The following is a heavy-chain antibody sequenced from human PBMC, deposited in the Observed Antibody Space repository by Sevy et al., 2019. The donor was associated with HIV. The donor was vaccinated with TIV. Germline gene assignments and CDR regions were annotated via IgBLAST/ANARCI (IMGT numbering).Heavy chain of an antibody. CDR1: GGSISSYY. D-gene: IGHD2-15*01. J-gene: IGHJ4*02. CDR3: ARAYCSGGSCYFSGYYFDY. Sequence: SETLSLTCTVSGGSISSYYWSWIRQPPGEGLEWIGYIYYSGSTNYNPSLKSRVTISVDTSKNQFSLKLSSVTAADTAVYYCARAYCSGGSCYFSGYYFDYWGQGTLVTVSS. CDR2: IYYSGST. V-gene: IGHV4-59*13.